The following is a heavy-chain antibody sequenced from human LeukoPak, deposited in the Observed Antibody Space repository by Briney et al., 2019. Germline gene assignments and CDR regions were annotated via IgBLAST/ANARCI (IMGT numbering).Heavy chain of an antibody. D-gene: IGHD6-6*01. J-gene: IGHJ6*03. V-gene: IGHV1-8*03. CDR2: MNPNSGNT. Sequence: ASVKVSCKASGNIFSRSIITWVRQAPGQGLEWMGWMNPNSGNTGYAQKFQGRVTITRNTSISTAYMELSSLRSEDTAVYYCARGHSSSLYYYYYYYMDVWGKGTTVTVSS. CDR3: ARGHSSSLYYYYYYYMDV. CDR1: GNIFSRSI.